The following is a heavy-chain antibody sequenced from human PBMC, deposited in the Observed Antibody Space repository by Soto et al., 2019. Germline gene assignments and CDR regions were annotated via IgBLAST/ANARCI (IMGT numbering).Heavy chain of an antibody. CDR3: ARGKLPIDC. CDR1: GGSFSGYY. J-gene: IGHJ4*02. V-gene: IGHV4-34*01. Sequence: SETLSLTCAVYGGSFSGYYWSWIRQPPGKGLEWIGEINHSGSTNYNPSLKSRVTISVDTSKNQFSLKLSSVTAADTAVYYCARGKLPIDCWGQGTLVTVSS. CDR2: INHSGST. D-gene: IGHD3-10*01.